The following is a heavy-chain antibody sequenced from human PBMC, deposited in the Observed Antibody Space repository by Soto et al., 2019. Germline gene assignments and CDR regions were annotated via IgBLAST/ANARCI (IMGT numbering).Heavy chain of an antibody. J-gene: IGHJ4*02. D-gene: IGHD1-26*01. V-gene: IGHV1-18*01. Sequence: QVQLVQCGAEVKKPGASVKVSCTASSYTFTSCGISWVRQAPGQGIEWMGWISAYNGNTKYAQKLQGRVTMTTDTSTSTAYMELRSLRSDDTAVYYCARDLGGSYYAPVDYWGQGTLVTVSS. CDR2: ISAYNGNT. CDR1: SYTFTSCG. CDR3: ARDLGGSYYAPVDY.